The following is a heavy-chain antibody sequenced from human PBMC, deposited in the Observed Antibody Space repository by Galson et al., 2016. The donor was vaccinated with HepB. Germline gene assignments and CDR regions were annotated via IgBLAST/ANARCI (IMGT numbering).Heavy chain of an antibody. CDR3: ARVMVRGTHCLDV. D-gene: IGHD3-10*01. J-gene: IGHJ6*02. CDR1: RDSFTGYW. Sequence: QSGAEVKKPGESLKISCQGSRDSFTGYWIAWVRQMPGKGLEWMGIIYPGDSDAKYSPSFQGHVTFPADKSTTTAYLQWSSLTVADSAIYYCARVMVRGTHCLDVWGQGTTVTVSS. V-gene: IGHV5-51*01. CDR2: IYPGDSDA.